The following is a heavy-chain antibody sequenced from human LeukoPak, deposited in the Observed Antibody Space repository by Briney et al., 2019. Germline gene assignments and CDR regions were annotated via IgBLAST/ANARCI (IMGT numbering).Heavy chain of an antibody. Sequence: PGGSLRLSCAASGFTFSSYAMSWVRQAPGKGLEWVSAISGSGGSTYYADSVKGRFTISRDNSKNTLYLQMNSLRAEDTAVYYCAKDAYGSGIFGLDYWGQGTLSPSPQ. CDR3: AKDAYGSGIFGLDY. J-gene: IGHJ4*02. D-gene: IGHD3-10*01. CDR1: GFTFSSYA. CDR2: ISGSGGST. V-gene: IGHV3-23*01.